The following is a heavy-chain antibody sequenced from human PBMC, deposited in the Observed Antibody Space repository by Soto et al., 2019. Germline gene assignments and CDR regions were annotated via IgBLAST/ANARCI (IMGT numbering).Heavy chain of an antibody. D-gene: IGHD3-16*02. V-gene: IGHV4-34*01. CDR1: GGSFSGYY. Sequence: PSETLSLTCAVYGGSFSGYYWSWIRQPPGKGLEWIGEINHSGSTNYNPSLKSRVTISVDTSKNQFSLKLSSVTAADTAVYYCARVGANDYVWGSYRRRYNWFDPWGQGTLVTVSS. CDR3: ARVGANDYVWGSYRRRYNWFDP. CDR2: INHSGST. J-gene: IGHJ5*02.